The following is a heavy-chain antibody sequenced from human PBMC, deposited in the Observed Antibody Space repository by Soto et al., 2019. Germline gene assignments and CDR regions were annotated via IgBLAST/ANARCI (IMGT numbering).Heavy chain of an antibody. CDR3: ARDLWGYCGADCYPLDV. CDR1: GGSISSNY. D-gene: IGHD2-21*02. CDR2: MYNTGST. V-gene: IGHV4-59*01. Sequence: SETLSLTCTVSGGSISSNYWSWIRQPPGNGLEWIGYMYNTGSTIYNPSLKSRVTISVDTSKNQFSLKLNSVTAADTAVYYCARDLWGYCGADCYPLDVWGQGTTVTVS. J-gene: IGHJ6*02.